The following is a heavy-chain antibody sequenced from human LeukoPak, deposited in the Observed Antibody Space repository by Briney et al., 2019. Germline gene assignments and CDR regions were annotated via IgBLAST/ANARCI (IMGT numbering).Heavy chain of an antibody. CDR1: GGTLSSYA. D-gene: IGHD3-16*01. CDR2: IIPIFGTA. J-gene: IGHJ6*03. Sequence: SVKVSCKASGGTLSSYAISWVRQAPGQGLEWMGGIIPIFGTANYAQKFQGRVTITADESTSTAYMELSSLRSEDTAVYYCARSELREDEDYYYYMDVWGKGTTVTVSS. V-gene: IGHV1-69*13. CDR3: ARSELREDEDYYYYMDV.